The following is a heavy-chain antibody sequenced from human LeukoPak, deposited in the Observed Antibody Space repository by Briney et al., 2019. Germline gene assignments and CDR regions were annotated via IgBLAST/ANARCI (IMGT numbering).Heavy chain of an antibody. J-gene: IGHJ6*03. CDR3: ARDKKLRLGELSTYYYYYMDV. V-gene: IGHV1-8*03. D-gene: IGHD3-16*02. Sequence: ASVKVSCKASGYTFTSYDINWVRQATGQGLEWMGWMNPNSGNTGYAQKFQGRVTITRNTSISTAYMELSSLRSEDTAVYYCARDKKLRLGELSTYYYYYMDVWGKGTTVTISS. CDR2: MNPNSGNT. CDR1: GYTFTSYD.